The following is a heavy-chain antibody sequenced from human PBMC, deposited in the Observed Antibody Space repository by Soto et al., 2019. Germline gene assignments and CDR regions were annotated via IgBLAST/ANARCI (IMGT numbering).Heavy chain of an antibody. D-gene: IGHD3-10*01. CDR3: ASQVRGVASLDY. V-gene: IGHV3-66*04. J-gene: IGHJ4*02. CDR2: IYSGGST. Sequence: EVQLVESGGGLVQPGGSLRLSCAASGFTVSSNYMSWVRQAPGKGLEWVSVIYSGGSTYYADSVKGRFTISRDNSKNTLYLQMNGLRAADTAEYYCASQVRGVASLDYWGQGTLVTVSS. CDR1: GFTVSSNY.